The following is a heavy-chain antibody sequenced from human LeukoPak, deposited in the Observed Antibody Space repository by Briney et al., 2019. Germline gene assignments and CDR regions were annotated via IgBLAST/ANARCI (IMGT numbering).Heavy chain of an antibody. V-gene: IGHV3-33*01. D-gene: IGHD3-9*01. J-gene: IGHJ5*02. CDR2: IWYGGSNK. CDR3: ARPQGPYYDILTGSDWFDP. CDR1: GFTFSSYG. Sequence: GGSLRLSCAASGFTFSSYGMHWVRQAPGKGLEWVAVIWYGGSNKYYADSVKGRFTISRDNSKNTLYLQMNSLRAEDTAVYYCARPQGPYYDILTGSDWFDPWGQGTLVTVSS.